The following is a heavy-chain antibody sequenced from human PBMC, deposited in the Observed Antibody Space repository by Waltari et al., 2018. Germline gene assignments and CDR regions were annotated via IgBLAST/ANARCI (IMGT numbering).Heavy chain of an antibody. D-gene: IGHD3-22*01. Sequence: QLQLQESGPGLVKPSETLSLTCTVSGGSISRSSYYWGWIRQPPGKGLEWIGSIYYSGSTYYNPSLKSRVTISVDTSKNQFSLKLSSVTAADTAVYYCASRDYYDSSGYFTDAFDIWGQGTMVTVSS. J-gene: IGHJ3*02. CDR3: ASRDYYDSSGYFTDAFDI. CDR1: GGSISRSSYY. V-gene: IGHV4-39*01. CDR2: IYYSGST.